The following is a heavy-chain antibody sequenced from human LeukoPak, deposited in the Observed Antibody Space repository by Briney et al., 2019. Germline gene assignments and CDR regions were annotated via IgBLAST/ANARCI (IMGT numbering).Heavy chain of an antibody. D-gene: IGHD3-22*01. CDR3: ARVNYDSSGYYLAPYYFDY. V-gene: IGHV1-18*01. J-gene: IGHJ4*02. CDR1: GYTFTSYG. CDR2: ISAYNGNT. Sequence: ASVKVSCKASGYTFTSYGISWVRQAPGQGLEWMGWISAYNGNTNYAQKLQGRVTMTPDTSTSTAYMELRSLRSDDTAVYYCARVNYDSSGYYLAPYYFDYWGQGTLVTVSS.